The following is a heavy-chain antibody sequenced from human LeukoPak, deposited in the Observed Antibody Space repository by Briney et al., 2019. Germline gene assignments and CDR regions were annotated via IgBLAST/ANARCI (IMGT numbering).Heavy chain of an antibody. CDR3: AREGGNSDYYYYYMDV. V-gene: IGHV4-61*02. CDR1: GGSISSGSYY. D-gene: IGHD4-23*01. J-gene: IGHJ6*03. Sequence: SETLSLTCTVSGGSISSGSYYWSWIRQPAGKGLEWIGRIYTSGSTNYNPSLKSRVTISVDTSKNQFSLKLSSVTAADTAVYYCAREGGNSDYYYYYMDVWGKGTTVTISS. CDR2: IYTSGST.